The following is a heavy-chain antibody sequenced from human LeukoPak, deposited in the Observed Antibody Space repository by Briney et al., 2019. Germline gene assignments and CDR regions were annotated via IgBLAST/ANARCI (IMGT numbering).Heavy chain of an antibody. V-gene: IGHV4-59*11. CDR1: GGSISSHY. D-gene: IGHD6-13*01. CDR3: ARHSKRVWFDP. J-gene: IGHJ5*02. CDR2: IYYSGST. Sequence: SETLSLTCTVSGGSISSHYWSWIRQPPGKGLEWIGYIYYSGSTNYNPSHKSRVTISVDTSKNQFSLKLSSVTAADTAVYYCARHSKRVWFDPWGQGTLVTVSS.